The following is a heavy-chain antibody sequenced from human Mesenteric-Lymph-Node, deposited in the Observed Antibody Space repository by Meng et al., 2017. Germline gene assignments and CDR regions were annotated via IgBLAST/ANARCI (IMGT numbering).Heavy chain of an antibody. Sequence: QVHLVQSGAEGEKPGASVKFSCKASGYTFTTYAIHWVRQAPGQRLEWMGWINAGNGNTRYSQKFQGRVSITRDTSASTAYMELSRLRAEGTAVYYCERCIAVAGNWFDPWGQGPLVTVSS. V-gene: IGHV1-3*01. CDR2: INAGNGNT. CDR1: GYTFTTYA. D-gene: IGHD6-19*01. CDR3: ERCIAVAGNWFDP. J-gene: IGHJ5*02.